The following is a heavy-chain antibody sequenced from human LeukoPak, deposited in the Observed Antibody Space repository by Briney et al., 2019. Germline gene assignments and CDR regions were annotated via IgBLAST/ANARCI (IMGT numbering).Heavy chain of an antibody. J-gene: IGHJ5*02. CDR3: TTLLTVP. V-gene: IGHV3-15*01. CDR2: IKIKTGGGTT. D-gene: IGHD2/OR15-2a*01. CDR1: GFTFSNAW. Sequence: GGSLRLSCAASGFTFSNAWMSWVRQAPRKGLEWVGRIKIKTGGGTTDYPAPEKGRFTISRDDSKHTLYRLMNSLKTEDTAVYYCTTLLTVPWGQGTLVTVSS.